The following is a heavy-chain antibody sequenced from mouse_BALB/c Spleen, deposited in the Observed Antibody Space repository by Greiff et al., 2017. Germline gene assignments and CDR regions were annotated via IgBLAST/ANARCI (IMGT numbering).Heavy chain of an antibody. D-gene: IGHD1-1*01. J-gene: IGHJ4*01. V-gene: IGHV1-69*01. Sequence: QVQLQQPGAELVMPGASVKMSCKASGYTFTDYWMHWVKQRPGQGLEWIGAIDTSDSYTSYNQKFTGKATLTVDESSSTAYMQLSSLTSEDSAVYYCARGGYYGSSQPYAMDYWGQGTSVTVSS. CDR3: ARGGYYGSSQPYAMDY. CDR2: IDTSDSYT. CDR1: GYTFTDYW.